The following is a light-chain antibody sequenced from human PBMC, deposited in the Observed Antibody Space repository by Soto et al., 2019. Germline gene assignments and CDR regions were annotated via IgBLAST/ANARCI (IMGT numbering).Light chain of an antibody. CDR2: GAS. CDR1: QSVSSS. CDR3: LQYNNWWT. V-gene: IGKV3-15*01. J-gene: IGKJ1*01. Sequence: DMVMTQSPATLSVSPGERATLSCRASQSVSSSLAWYQQKPGRSPRLLIYGASTTAIGIPARLSGSGSGTEFTLTIRSLQSEDFAVYYCLQYNNWWTFGQGTKVDIK.